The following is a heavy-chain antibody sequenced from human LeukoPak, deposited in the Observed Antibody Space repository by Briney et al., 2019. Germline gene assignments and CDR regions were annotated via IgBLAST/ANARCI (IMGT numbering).Heavy chain of an antibody. D-gene: IGHD3-10*01. CDR2: VSTYNGDT. Sequence: ASVTVSCKGSGYTFPRYAIAWVRQAPGQGLEWMGWVSTYNGDTKYAQNLQGRVTMTRDTSTNTAYMELRSLRSEDTAVYYCARVGTDYYGSGSYYGWFDPWGQGTLVTVSS. CDR3: ARVGTDYYGSGSYYGWFDP. V-gene: IGHV1-18*01. J-gene: IGHJ5*02. CDR1: GYTFPRYA.